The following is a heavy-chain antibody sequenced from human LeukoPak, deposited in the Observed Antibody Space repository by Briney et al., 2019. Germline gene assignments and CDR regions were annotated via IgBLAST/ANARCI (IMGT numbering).Heavy chain of an antibody. D-gene: IGHD2-2*01. J-gene: IGHJ4*02. CDR1: GYTFTSYD. V-gene: IGHV1-8*01. Sequence: ASVKGSCKASGYTFTSYDINWVRQATGQGLEWMGWMNPNSGNTGYAQKFQGRVTMTRNTSISTAYMELSSLRSEDTAVYYCARDCSSTSCYGFDYWGQGTLVTVSS. CDR2: MNPNSGNT. CDR3: ARDCSSTSCYGFDY.